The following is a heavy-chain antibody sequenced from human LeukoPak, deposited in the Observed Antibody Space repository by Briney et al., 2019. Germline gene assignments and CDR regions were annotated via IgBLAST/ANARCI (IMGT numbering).Heavy chain of an antibody. V-gene: IGHV1-46*01. J-gene: IGHJ4*02. CDR1: GYTFTSYY. CDR2: INPSGGST. Sequence: GASVKVSCKASGYTFTSYYMHWVRQAPGQGLEWMGIINPSGGSTSYAQKFQGRVTMTRDMSTSTVYMELSSLRSEDTAVYYCARRGYCSGTSCYFDYWGQGTLVTVSS. D-gene: IGHD2-2*01. CDR3: ARRGYCSGTSCYFDY.